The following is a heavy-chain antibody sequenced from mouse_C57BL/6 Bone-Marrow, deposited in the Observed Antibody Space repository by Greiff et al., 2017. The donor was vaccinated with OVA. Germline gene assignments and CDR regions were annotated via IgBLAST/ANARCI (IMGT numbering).Heavy chain of an antibody. D-gene: IGHD2-14*01. Sequence: QVQLKESGAELVMPGASVKLSCKASGYTFTSYWMHWVKQRPGQGLEWIGEIDPSDSYTNYNQKFKGKSTLTVDKSSSTAYMQLSSLTSEDSAVYYCASIGGGYWGQGTTLTVSS. CDR1: GYTFTSYW. J-gene: IGHJ2*01. CDR3: ASIGGGY. V-gene: IGHV1-69*01. CDR2: IDPSDSYT.